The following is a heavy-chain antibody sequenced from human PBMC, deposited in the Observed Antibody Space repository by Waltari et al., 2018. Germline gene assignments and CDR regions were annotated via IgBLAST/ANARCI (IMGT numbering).Heavy chain of an antibody. CDR1: GYRLTDFP. J-gene: IGHJ4*02. CDR2: VDPEDRKR. CDR3: ATGPHIELYYFHY. D-gene: IGHD2-21*01. Sequence: QVQLAQSGPEVRKPGASVKVSCKVSGYRLTDFPIHWVRQAPGQGLEWVGTVDPEDRKRIYAHKRRDRVTLTEDTTTDTAFMELTRLTSDDTALYYCATGPHIELYYFHYWGQGSLVSVSS. V-gene: IGHV1-24*01.